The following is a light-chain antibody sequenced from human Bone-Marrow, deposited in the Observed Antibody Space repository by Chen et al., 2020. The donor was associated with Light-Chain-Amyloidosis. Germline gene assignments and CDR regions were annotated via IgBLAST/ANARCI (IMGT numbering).Light chain of an antibody. J-gene: IGLJ1*01. Sequence: QSALTQPASGSGSPGQSITISCTGTSSDVGGDNHVSWYQQHPDKAPKLMIYEVTNRPSWVPDRFSGSKSDNTASLTISGLHTEDEADYFCSSYTITNTLVFGSGTRVTVL. V-gene: IGLV2-14*01. CDR2: EVT. CDR1: SSDVGGDNH. CDR3: SSYTITNTLV.